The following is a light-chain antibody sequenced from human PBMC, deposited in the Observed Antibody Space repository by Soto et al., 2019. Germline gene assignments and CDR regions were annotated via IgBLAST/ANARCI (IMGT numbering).Light chain of an antibody. CDR2: EVS. Sequence: QSALTQPASVSGSPGQSITISCTGTSSDVGGYNYLSWYQQHPGKPPRVMIYEVSNRPSGVSNRFSGSKSGNTASLTISGLQAEDEADYFCSSYTTSGTPVFGGGTQLTVL. CDR3: SSYTTSGTPV. CDR1: SSDVGGYNY. J-gene: IGLJ3*02. V-gene: IGLV2-14*01.